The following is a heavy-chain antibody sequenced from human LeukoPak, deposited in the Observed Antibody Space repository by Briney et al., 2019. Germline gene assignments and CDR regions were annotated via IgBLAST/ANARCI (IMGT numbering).Heavy chain of an antibody. CDR1: GFTFSRYW. CDR3: ARGIDYGGNPPYP. D-gene: IGHD4-23*01. Sequence: PGGSLRLSCAASGFTFSRYWMSWVRQAPGKGLEWVANIKQDGSEKYYVDSVKGRFTISRDNAKNTLYLQMNSLRAEDTAVYYCARGIDYGGNPPYPWGQGTLVTVSS. V-gene: IGHV3-7*01. CDR2: IKQDGSEK. J-gene: IGHJ5*02.